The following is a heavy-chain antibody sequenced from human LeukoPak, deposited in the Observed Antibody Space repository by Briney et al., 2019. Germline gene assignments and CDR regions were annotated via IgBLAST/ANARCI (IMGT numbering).Heavy chain of an antibody. V-gene: IGHV4-59*01. CDR2: IYYSGST. CDR1: GGSISSCY. CDR3: ARGGGYYYYYMDV. Sequence: PSETLSLTCTVSGGSISSCYWSWIRHPPGKGLEWIGYIYYSGSTNYNPSLKSRVTISVDTSKNQFSLKLSSVTAADTTVYYCARGGGYYYYYMDVWGKGTTVTISS. D-gene: IGHD2-15*01. J-gene: IGHJ6*03.